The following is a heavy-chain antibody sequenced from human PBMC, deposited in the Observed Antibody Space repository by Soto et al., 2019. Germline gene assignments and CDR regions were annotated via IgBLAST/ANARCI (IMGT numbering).Heavy chain of an antibody. CDR2: ISAAGDP. J-gene: IGHJ6*02. CDR1: GFTFRNYD. CDR3: ATTDRDFYGLDV. V-gene: IGHV3-13*05. Sequence: EVQLVESGGGLVQPGGSLRLSCEASGFTFRNYDMHWVRQGTGKGLEWVSGISAAGDPDYADSVEGRFTISSENAQTSFFLQMNSLRVGDTAVYYCATTDRDFYGLDVWGQGTTVIVSS. D-gene: IGHD1-1*01.